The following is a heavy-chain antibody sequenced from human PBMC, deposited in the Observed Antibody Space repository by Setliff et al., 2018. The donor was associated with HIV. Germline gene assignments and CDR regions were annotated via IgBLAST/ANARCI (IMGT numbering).Heavy chain of an antibody. J-gene: IGHJ4*02. Sequence: PSETLSLTCIVSGGSISSYYWSWIRQPPGKRLEWIGYIYYSGSTNYNPSLKNRVTISIDTSKKQFSLNLSSVTAADTAVYYCARDAGGSVGNYYFDYWGQGTLVTVSS. CDR3: ARDAGGSVGNYYFDY. D-gene: IGHD2-15*01. V-gene: IGHV4-59*01. CDR2: IYYSGST. CDR1: GGSISSYY.